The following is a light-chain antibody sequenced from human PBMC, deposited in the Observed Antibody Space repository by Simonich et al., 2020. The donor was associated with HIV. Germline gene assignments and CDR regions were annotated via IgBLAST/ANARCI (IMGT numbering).Light chain of an antibody. CDR1: QDITNY. J-gene: IGKJ1*01. Sequence: DIQMTQSPSSLPASVGDRVTITCQASQDITNYLNWYQQKQGKAPKLLIYGASNLETGVPSRFNGTGCGTDFTFTINSLQPEDIATYYCQQYDNLPWTFGRGTKVEIK. CDR3: QQYDNLPWT. V-gene: IGKV1-33*01. CDR2: GAS.